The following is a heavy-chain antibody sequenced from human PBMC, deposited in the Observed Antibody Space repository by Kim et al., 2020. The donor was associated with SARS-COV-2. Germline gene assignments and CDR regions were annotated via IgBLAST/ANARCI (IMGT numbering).Heavy chain of an antibody. J-gene: IGHJ6*02. D-gene: IGHD3-3*01. CDR3: ARDAHDFWDYYGMDV. Sequence: DSVKGRFTISRDNSKNTLYLQMNSLRAEDTAVYYCARDAHDFWDYYGMDVWGQGTTVTVSS. V-gene: IGHV3-66*01.